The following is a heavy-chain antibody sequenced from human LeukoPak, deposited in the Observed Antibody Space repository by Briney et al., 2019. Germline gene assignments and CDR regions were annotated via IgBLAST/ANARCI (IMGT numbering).Heavy chain of an antibody. CDR3: ARVPRTGDWDY. Sequence: GGSLRLSCAASGFTFSSYSMNWVRQALGKGLEWVSSISSSSSYIYYADSVKGRFTISRDNAKNSLYLQMNSLRAEDTAVYYCARVPRTGDWDYWGQGTLVTVSS. CDR2: ISSSSSYI. D-gene: IGHD7-27*01. J-gene: IGHJ4*02. CDR1: GFTFSSYS. V-gene: IGHV3-21*01.